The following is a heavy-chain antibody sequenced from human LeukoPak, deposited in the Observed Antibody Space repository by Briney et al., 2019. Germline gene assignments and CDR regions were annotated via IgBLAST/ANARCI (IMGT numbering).Heavy chain of an antibody. CDR1: GFIFRSYA. CDR3: AKDRGIISDY. D-gene: IGHD3-10*01. J-gene: IGHJ4*02. Sequence: GGSLRLSCAASGFIFRSYAMSWVRQAPGKGPEWVSTISGSGDSTYYADSVKGRFTISRDNSKNTLYLQMNSLRAEDTAVYYCAKDRGIISDYWGQGTLVTVSS. V-gene: IGHV3-23*01. CDR2: ISGSGDST.